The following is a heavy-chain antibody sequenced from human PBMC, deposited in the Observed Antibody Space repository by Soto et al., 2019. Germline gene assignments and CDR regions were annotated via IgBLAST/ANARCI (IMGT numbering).Heavy chain of an antibody. D-gene: IGHD3-3*02. CDR1: GGSISSSSYY. V-gene: IGHV4-39*01. CDR2: IYYSGST. CDR3: ARRLARGTSAYVDY. J-gene: IGHJ4*02. Sequence: SETLSLTCTVSGGSISSSSYYWGWIRQPPGEGLEWIGSIYYSGSTYYNPSLKSRVTISVDTSKNQFSLKLSSVTAADTAVYYCARRLARGTSAYVDYWGQGTLVTVSS.